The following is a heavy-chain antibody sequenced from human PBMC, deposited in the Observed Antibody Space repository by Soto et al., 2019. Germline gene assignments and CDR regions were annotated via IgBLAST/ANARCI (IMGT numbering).Heavy chain of an antibody. J-gene: IGHJ5*02. CDR1: GGSISSGGYS. CDR3: ARETDGDYAGYFDP. V-gene: IGHV4-30-2*01. Sequence: PXXTLSLPFAVSGGSISSGGYSWSLIRQPPGEGLEWIGNIYHGGNPYYNPPLKSRVIISGERSKNQFSLKRSSVTAADTVVYYCARETDGDYAGYFDPWGQGTLVTVSS. CDR2: IYHGGNP. D-gene: IGHD4-17*01.